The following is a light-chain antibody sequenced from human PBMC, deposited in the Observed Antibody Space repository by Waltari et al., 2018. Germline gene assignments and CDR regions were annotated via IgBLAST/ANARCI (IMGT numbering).Light chain of an antibody. Sequence: DIQMTQSPSTLSASVGDRVTITCRVSENIDNWLAWYQQRPGEAPNLLIFYASTLEKGVPSRFSGSGSGTEFTLTISSLQSEDFAIYYCQQYNIWPPITFGQGTRLQIK. V-gene: IGKV1-5*01. J-gene: IGKJ5*01. CDR2: YAS. CDR1: ENIDNW. CDR3: QQYNIWPPIT.